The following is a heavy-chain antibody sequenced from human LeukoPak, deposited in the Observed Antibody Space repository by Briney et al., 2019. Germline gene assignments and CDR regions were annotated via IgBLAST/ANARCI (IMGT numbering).Heavy chain of an antibody. D-gene: IGHD4-17*01. Sequence: SETLSLTCTVSGGSISSSSYYWGWIRQPPGKGLEWIGSIYYSGSTYYNPSLKSRVTISVDTSKNQFSLKMNSVTAADTAVYYCARAQSNMYGDYGRLFDYWGQGTLVTVSS. CDR2: IYYSGST. V-gene: IGHV4-39*07. J-gene: IGHJ4*02. CDR3: ARAQSNMYGDYGRLFDY. CDR1: GGSISSSSYY.